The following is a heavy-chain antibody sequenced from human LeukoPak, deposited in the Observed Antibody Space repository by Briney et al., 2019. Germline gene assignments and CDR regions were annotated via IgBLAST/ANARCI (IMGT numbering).Heavy chain of an antibody. CDR1: GGSFSGYY. D-gene: IGHD3-10*01. CDR2: INHSGST. V-gene: IGHV4-34*01. CDR3: ASRFRNYYGSGTPPDY. Sequence: SETLSLTCAVYGGSFSGYYWSWIRQPPGKGLEWIGEINHSGSTNYNPSLKSRVTISVDTSKNQFSLKLSSVTAADTAVYYCASRFRNYYGSGTPPDYWGQGTLVTVSS. J-gene: IGHJ4*02.